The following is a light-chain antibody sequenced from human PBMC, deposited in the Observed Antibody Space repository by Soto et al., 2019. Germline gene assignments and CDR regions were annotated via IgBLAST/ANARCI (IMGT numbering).Light chain of an antibody. J-gene: IGKJ2*03. CDR1: LSVGGW. CDR3: QQTNSPYS. CDR2: AAS. V-gene: IGKV1-12*01. Sequence: IQMTQSPSSVSASLGDSVSINCRASLSVGGWLAWYRQKPGKAPEFLIFAASTLHSGVPSRFSGSGSGTDFTLTISSLQPEDVATYYCQQTNSPYSCGKGTKVDIK.